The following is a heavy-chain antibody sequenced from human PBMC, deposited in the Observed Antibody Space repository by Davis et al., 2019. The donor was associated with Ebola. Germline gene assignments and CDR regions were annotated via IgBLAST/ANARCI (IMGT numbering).Heavy chain of an antibody. CDR1: GFTFSSYA. J-gene: IGHJ4*02. CDR2: ISGSGGST. V-gene: IGHV3-23*01. D-gene: IGHD3-10*01. Sequence: PGGSLRLSCAASGFTFSSYAMSWVRQAPGKGLEWVSAISGSGGSTYYADSVKGRFTISRDNSKNTLYLQMNSLRAEDTAVYYCAKSPMVRGAMDHGNFDYWGQGTLVTVSS. CDR3: AKSPMVRGAMDHGNFDY.